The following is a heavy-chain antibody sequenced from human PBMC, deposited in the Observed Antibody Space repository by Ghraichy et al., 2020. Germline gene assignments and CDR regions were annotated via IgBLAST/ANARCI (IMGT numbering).Heavy chain of an antibody. V-gene: IGHV4-59*01. CDR2: VYYTGAS. J-gene: IGHJ3*02. D-gene: IGHD3-3*01. CDR1: GVSMENY. CDR3: ARSNRFGGNSLDI. Sequence: SLTCAVSGVSMENYWGWIRQPPGKGLEWIGYVYYTGASYSSPSLQSRVTISVDMSKNLFSLELRSVTAADTAVYFCARSNRFGGNSLDIWSQGTMVTVSS.